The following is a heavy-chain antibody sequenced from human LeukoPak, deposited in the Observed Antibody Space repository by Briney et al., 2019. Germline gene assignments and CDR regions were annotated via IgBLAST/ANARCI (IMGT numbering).Heavy chain of an antibody. D-gene: IGHD3-10*01. V-gene: IGHV3-48*01. CDR3: ATTEFLDH. J-gene: IGHJ4*02. CDR1: GFTFSTYS. Sequence: PGGSLRLSCAASGFTFSTYSMNWVRQAPGKGLEWISCISNSSNTICYADSVKGRFAISRDNAKNSLFLQMNSLRVEDTAVYYCATTEFLDHWGQGTLVTVSS. CDR2: ISNSSNTI.